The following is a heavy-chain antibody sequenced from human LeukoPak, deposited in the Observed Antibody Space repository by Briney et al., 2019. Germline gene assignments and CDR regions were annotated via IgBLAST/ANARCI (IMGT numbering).Heavy chain of an antibody. CDR1: GYSFTSYW. V-gene: IGHV5-51*01. CDR3: AVSGDNSGYLREAGGYYYYGMDV. Sequence: GESLKISCKGSGYSFTSYWIGWVRQMPGKGLEWMGIIYPGDSDTRYSPSFQGQVTISADKSISTAYLQWSSLKASDTAMYYCAVSGDNSGYLREAGGYYYYGMDVWGQGTTVTVSS. J-gene: IGHJ6*02. CDR2: IYPGDSDT. D-gene: IGHD3-22*01.